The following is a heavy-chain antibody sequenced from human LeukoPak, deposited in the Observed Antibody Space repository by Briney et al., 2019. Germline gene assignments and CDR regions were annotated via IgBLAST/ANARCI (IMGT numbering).Heavy chain of an antibody. CDR1: GGSISSYS. D-gene: IGHD3-22*01. Sequence: PSETLSLTCTVSGGSISSYSWSWIRQPPGKGLEWIAYIYYSGSTNYNPSLKSRVTISVDTSKNQFSLKLISVTAADTAVYYCARVVYYDSTPRWFDPWGQGTLVTVSS. J-gene: IGHJ5*02. V-gene: IGHV4-59*01. CDR3: ARVVYYDSTPRWFDP. CDR2: IYYSGST.